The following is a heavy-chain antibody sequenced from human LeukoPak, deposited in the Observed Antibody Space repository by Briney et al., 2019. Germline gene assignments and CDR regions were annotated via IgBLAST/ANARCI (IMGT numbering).Heavy chain of an antibody. J-gene: IGHJ5*02. CDR3: AREGAYCSSTSCHIQNWFDP. CDR1: GYTFTSYA. D-gene: IGHD2-2*01. CDR2: ISAYNGDT. Sequence: ASVKVSCKASGYTFTSYAFRWVRQAPGLGLEWMGWISAYNGDTNYAQKFQGRVTMTTDTSTSTAYMDLRSLRSDDTAVYYCAREGAYCSSTSCHIQNWFDPWGQGTLVTVSS. V-gene: IGHV1-18*01.